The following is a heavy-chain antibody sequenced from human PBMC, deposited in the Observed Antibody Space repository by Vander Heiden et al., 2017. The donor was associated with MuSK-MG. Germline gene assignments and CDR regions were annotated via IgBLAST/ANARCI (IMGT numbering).Heavy chain of an antibody. J-gene: IGHJ3*02. D-gene: IGHD3-3*01. Sequence: QVQLQQWGAGLLKPSETLSLTCAVYGGSFSGYYWSWIRQPPGKGLEWIGEINHSGSTNYNPSLKSRVTISVDTSKNQFSLKLSSVTAADTAVYYCARGNPVLRFLEWLLYKDAFDIWGQGTMVTVSS. CDR2: INHSGST. V-gene: IGHV4-34*01. CDR3: ARGNPVLRFLEWLLYKDAFDI. CDR1: GGSFSGYY.